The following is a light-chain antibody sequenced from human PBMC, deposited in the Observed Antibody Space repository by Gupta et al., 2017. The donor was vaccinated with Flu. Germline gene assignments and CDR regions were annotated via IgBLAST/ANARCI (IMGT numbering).Light chain of an antibody. Sequence: EIVMTQSPATLSVSPGHRATLSCRASESVSSNLAWYEEKPGQAPRLLSYGASTRATGMPARFSGSGSGREFTLTISSLQSEEFAVYYCQQYKNWPRTVGQGTRVEIK. CDR3: QQYKNWPRT. J-gene: IGKJ1*01. CDR2: GAS. V-gene: IGKV3-15*01. CDR1: ESVSSN.